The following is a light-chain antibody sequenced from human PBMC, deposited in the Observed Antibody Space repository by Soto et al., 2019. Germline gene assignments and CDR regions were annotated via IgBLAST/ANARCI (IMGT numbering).Light chain of an antibody. CDR3: QQYNSYPCT. J-gene: IGKJ2*02. CDR2: KAS. CDR1: QSISSW. V-gene: IGKV1-5*03. Sequence: DIPMTQSPSTLSASVGARVTITCRASQSISSWLAWYQQKPGKAPKLLIYKASSLESGVPSRFSGSGSGTEFTLTISSLQPDDFATYYCQQYNSYPCTFGQGTKLEIK.